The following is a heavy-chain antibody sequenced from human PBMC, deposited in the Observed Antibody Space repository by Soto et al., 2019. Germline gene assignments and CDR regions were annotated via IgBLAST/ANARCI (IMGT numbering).Heavy chain of an antibody. J-gene: IGHJ4*02. CDR2: IYHSGST. V-gene: IGHV4-30-2*01. D-gene: IGHD6-6*01. CDR1: GGSISSGGYS. Sequence: SETLSLTCTVSGGSISSGGYSWSWIRQPPGKGLEWIGYIYHSGSTYYNPSLKSRVNISVDRSKNQFSLKLSSVTAADTAVYYCAGGIAARPLGYWGQGTLVTVS. CDR3: AGGIAARPLGY.